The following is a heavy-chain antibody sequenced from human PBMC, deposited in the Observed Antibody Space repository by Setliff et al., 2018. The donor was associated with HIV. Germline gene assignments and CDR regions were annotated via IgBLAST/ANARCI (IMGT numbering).Heavy chain of an antibody. D-gene: IGHD3-22*01. CDR1: GGSISSSSYY. J-gene: IGHJ4*02. CDR3: ARRTEDYIYHYDSSGYYCAY. V-gene: IGHV4-39*01. CDR2: IYYSGRN. Sequence: SETLSLTCTVSGGSISSSSYYWGWIRQPPGKGLEWIGSIYYSGRNYYNPSLKGRVTLSVDTSKNQVSLKVSAVTAADTAVYYCARRTEDYIYHYDSSGYYCAYWGQGTLVTVSS.